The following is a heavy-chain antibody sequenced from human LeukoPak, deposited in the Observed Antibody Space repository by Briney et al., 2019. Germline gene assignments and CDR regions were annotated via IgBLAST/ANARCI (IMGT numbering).Heavy chain of an antibody. Sequence: GGSLRLSCAASGFTFSSYEMNWVRQAPGKGLEWVSYISSSGSTIYYADSVKGRFTISRDNAKNSLYLQMNSLRDEDTAVYYCARDRDSSTYSFDCWGQGTLVTVSS. D-gene: IGHD6-19*01. CDR1: GFTFSSYE. J-gene: IGHJ4*02. CDR2: ISSSGSTI. CDR3: ARDRDSSTYSFDC. V-gene: IGHV3-48*03.